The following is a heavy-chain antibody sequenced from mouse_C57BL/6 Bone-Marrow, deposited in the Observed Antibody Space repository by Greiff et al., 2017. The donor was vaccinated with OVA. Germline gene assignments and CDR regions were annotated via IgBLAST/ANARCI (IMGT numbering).Heavy chain of an antibody. Sequence: EVKLVESGEGLVKPGGSLKLSCAASGFTFSSYAMSWVRQTPEKRLECVAYISSGGDYIYYADTVKGRFTISRDNARNTLYLQMSSLKSEDTAMYYCTRLLDAMDYWGQGTAVTVSS. CDR2: ISSGGDYI. J-gene: IGHJ4*01. V-gene: IGHV5-9-1*02. D-gene: IGHD2-1*01. CDR3: TRLLDAMDY. CDR1: GFTFSSYA.